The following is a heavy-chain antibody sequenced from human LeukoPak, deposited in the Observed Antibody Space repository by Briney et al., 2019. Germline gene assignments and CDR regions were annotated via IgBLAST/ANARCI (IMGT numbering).Heavy chain of an antibody. CDR1: GGSISSYY. CDR2: IYTSGST. CDR3: AREPGAARYYYYYMDV. Sequence: SETLSLTCTVSGGSISSYYWSWIRQPAGKGLEWIGRIYTSGSTNYNPSLKSRVTMSVHTSKNQFSLKLSSVTAADTAVYYCAREPGAARYYYYYMDVWGKGTTVTVSS. D-gene: IGHD6-6*01. J-gene: IGHJ6*03. V-gene: IGHV4-4*07.